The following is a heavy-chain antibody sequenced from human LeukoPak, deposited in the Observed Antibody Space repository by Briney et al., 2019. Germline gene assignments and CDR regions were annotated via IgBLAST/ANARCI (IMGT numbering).Heavy chain of an antibody. CDR2: INGSGGRT. D-gene: IGHD1-26*01. CDR1: GFTFSSSA. CDR3: AKYSGDYFGDY. V-gene: IGHV3-23*01. J-gene: IGHJ4*02. Sequence: GGSLRLSCIASGFTFSSSAMSWVRQAPGKGLEWVSDINGSGGRTYYADSVKGRFSISRDNSKNTLYLQMNSLRVEDTAIYYCAKYSGDYFGDYWGQGNLVTVSS.